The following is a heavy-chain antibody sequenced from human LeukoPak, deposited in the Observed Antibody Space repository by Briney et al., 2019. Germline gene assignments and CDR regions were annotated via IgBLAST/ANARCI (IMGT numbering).Heavy chain of an antibody. D-gene: IGHD1-20*01. CDR2: INQDGSEK. V-gene: IGHV3-7*01. CDR1: GFTFTNYW. J-gene: IGHJ6*03. CDR3: AREGYNSGYYYYMDV. Sequence: PGGSLRLSCAASGFTFTNYWMSWVRQAPGKGLEWVANINQDGSEKYYVDSVKGRFTISRDNAKNSLPVQMKSLRAEDTAVYFCAREGYNSGYYYYMDVWGKGTTVTVSS.